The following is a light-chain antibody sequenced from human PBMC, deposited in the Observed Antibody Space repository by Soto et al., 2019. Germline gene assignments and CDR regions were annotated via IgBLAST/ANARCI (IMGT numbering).Light chain of an antibody. Sequence: QSVLTQPASVSGSPGEWITISCTGTSSDVGSYNLVSWYQQHPGKAPKPMIYEGSKRPSGVSNRFSGSKSGNTASLTISGLQAEDEADYYCCSYAGSSTYVFGTGTKVTVL. CDR1: SSDVGSYNL. CDR2: EGS. V-gene: IGLV2-23*01. J-gene: IGLJ1*01. CDR3: CSYAGSSTYV.